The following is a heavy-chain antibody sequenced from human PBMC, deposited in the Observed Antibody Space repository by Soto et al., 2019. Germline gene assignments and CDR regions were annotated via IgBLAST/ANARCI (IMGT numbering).Heavy chain of an antibody. J-gene: IGHJ5*02. CDR1: GASISSSTYY. D-gene: IGHD1-26*01. CDR3: AVGVPVNQRSWFDP. V-gene: IGHV4-39*07. CDR2: INHSGST. Sequence: PSETMSLXCTVSGASISSSTYYWGWIRQPPGKGLEWIGEINHSGSTNYNPSLKSRVTISVDTSKNQFSLKLSSVTAADTAVYYCAVGVPVNQRSWFDPWGQGTLVTVSS.